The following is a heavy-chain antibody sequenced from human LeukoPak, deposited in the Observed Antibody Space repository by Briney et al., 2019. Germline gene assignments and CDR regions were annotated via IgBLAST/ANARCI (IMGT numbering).Heavy chain of an antibody. J-gene: IGHJ4*02. CDR3: ARLLPPYYGSGSYGVDY. V-gene: IGHV3-7*01. CDR2: MNQDGSER. CDR1: RFTFSNYW. Sequence: GGSLRLSCAASRFTFSNYWMTWVRQAPGKGLEWVANMNQDGSERYYVDSVKGRFTISRDNAKSSLYPQMNSLRAEDTAVYYCARLLPPYYGSGSYGVDYWGQGTLVTVSS. D-gene: IGHD3-10*01.